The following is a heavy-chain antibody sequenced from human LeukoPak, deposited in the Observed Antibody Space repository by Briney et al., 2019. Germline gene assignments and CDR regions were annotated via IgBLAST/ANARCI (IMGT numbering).Heavy chain of an antibody. V-gene: IGHV1-18*01. Sequence: GASVKVSCKASGYTFTSYGISWVRQAPGQGLEWMGWISAYNGNTNYAQKLRGRVTMTTDTSTSTAYMELRSLRSDDTAVYYCARDGLAYSGSYKGFDPWGQGTLVTVSS. CDR3: ARDGLAYSGSYKGFDP. J-gene: IGHJ5*02. D-gene: IGHD1-26*01. CDR2: ISAYNGNT. CDR1: GYTFTSYG.